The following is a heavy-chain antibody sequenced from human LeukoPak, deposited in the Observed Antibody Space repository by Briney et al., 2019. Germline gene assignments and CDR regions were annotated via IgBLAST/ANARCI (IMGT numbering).Heavy chain of an antibody. CDR1: GYSFTGYY. CDR3: ASTPDRPRLWGSSGYYPTDY. V-gene: IGHV1-18*04. J-gene: IGHJ4*02. Sequence: ASVKVSCKASGYSFTGYYMHWVRQAPGQGLEWMGWLSGYNGNTNYAQKLQGRVTMTTDTSTSTAYMELRSLRSDDTAVYYCASTPDRPRLWGSSGYYPTDYWGQGTLVTVSS. D-gene: IGHD3-22*01. CDR2: LSGYNGNT.